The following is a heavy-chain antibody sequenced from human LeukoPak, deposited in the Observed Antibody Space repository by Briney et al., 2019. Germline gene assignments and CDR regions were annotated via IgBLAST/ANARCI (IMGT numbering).Heavy chain of an antibody. V-gene: IGHV4-61*01. CDR1: GGSVSSGSYY. CDR3: ARAQPTMVRGVHFDY. D-gene: IGHD3-10*01. J-gene: IGHJ4*02. Sequence: SETLSLTCTVSGGSVSSGSYYWSWIRQPPGKGLEWIGYIYYSGSTNYNPSLKSRVTISVDTSKNQFSLKLSSVTAADTAVYYCARAQPTMVRGVHFDYWGQGTLVTVSS. CDR2: IYYSGST.